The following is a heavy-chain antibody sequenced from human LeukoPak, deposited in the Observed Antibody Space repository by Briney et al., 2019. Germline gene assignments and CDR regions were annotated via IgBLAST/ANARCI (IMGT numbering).Heavy chain of an antibody. CDR3: ARRLGVNLNWFDP. CDR1: GGSISSYY. V-gene: IGHV4-59*08. Sequence: SETLSLTCTVSGGSISSYYWSRIRQPPGKGLEWIGYIYYSGSTNYNPSLKSRVTISVDTSKNQFSLKLSSVTAADTAVYYCARRLGVNLNWFDPWGQGTLVTVSS. D-gene: IGHD3-16*01. J-gene: IGHJ5*02. CDR2: IYYSGST.